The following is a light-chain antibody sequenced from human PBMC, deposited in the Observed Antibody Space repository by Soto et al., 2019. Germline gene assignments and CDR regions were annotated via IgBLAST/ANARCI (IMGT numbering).Light chain of an antibody. CDR1: QSVSSY. CDR3: QQRSNWPRT. J-gene: IGKJ1*01. Sequence: EIVLTQSPATLSLSPGERATLSCRASQSVSSYLAWYQQKPGQAPRLLIYDASNRATGIPARFSGSGSGTDFNLTISSLEPEDFAVYYCQQRSNWPRTFGQGTKVET. CDR2: DAS. V-gene: IGKV3-11*01.